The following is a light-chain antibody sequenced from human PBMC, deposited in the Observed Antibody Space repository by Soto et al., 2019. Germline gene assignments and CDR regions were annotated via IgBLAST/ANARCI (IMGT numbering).Light chain of an antibody. CDR1: ESALYTSDNKNY. Sequence: LAVYGRERATVKGKSTESALYTSDNKNYLAWYQQKPGQPPKLLIYWASTRESGVPDRFSGSGSGTDFTLSISSLQAEDVEVYYCQEYYSLPNPFAEGIKVDI. J-gene: IGKJ4*02. CDR2: WAS. V-gene: IGKV4-1*01. CDR3: QEYYSLPNP.